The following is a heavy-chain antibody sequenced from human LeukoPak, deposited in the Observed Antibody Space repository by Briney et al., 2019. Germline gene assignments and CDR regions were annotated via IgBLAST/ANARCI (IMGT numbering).Heavy chain of an antibody. D-gene: IGHD3-16*02. J-gene: IGHJ4*02. CDR2: ISYDGSNK. V-gene: IGHV3-30-3*01. Sequence: GRSLRLSCAASGFTFSSYAMHWVRQAPGKGLEWVAVISYDGSNKYYADSVKGRFTISRDNSKNTLYLQMNSLRAEDTAVYYCASGSRDYDYVWGSYRSLDYWGQGTLVTVSS. CDR1: GFTFSSYA. CDR3: ASGSRDYDYVWGSYRSLDY.